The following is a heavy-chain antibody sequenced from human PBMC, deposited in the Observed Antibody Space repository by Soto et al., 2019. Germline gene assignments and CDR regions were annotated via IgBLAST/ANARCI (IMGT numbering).Heavy chain of an antibody. CDR3: AKGPDHLVHCVFDY. V-gene: IGHV3-23*01. J-gene: IGHJ4*02. CDR1: GFTLGTYV. D-gene: IGHD6-6*01. CDR2: IDSGGGGT. Sequence: EVQLLESGGGLVQPGGSLRLSCAASGFTLGTYVMSWVRQAPGKGLEWVSGIDSGGGGTYYADSVKGRFTISRDNSKNTLYLQMNGLRAEDSAVFYGAKGPDHLVHCVFDYWGQGTLVNVSS.